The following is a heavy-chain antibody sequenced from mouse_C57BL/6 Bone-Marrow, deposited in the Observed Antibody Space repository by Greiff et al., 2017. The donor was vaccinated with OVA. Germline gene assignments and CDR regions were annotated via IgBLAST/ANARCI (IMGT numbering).Heavy chain of an antibody. D-gene: IGHD2-1*01. CDR1: GFNIKDDY. CDR3: ATSIYDGSWYFDV. Sequence: VQLQQSGAELVRPGASVKLSCTASGFNIKDDYMHWVKQRPEQGLEWIGWIDPENGDTEYASKFQGKATITADTSSNTAYLQLSSLTSEDTAVYDCATSIYDGSWYFDVWGTGTTVTVSS. CDR2: IDPENGDT. V-gene: IGHV14-4*01. J-gene: IGHJ1*03.